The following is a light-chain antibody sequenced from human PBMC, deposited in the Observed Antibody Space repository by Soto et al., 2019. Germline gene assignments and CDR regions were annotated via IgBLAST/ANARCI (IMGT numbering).Light chain of an antibody. CDR2: GAS. Sequence: IVLTQSPGTLSLSPGARATLSCRASQSVSSSYLAWYQQKPGQAPRLLIYGASSRATGIPDRFSGSGSGTDFTLTISRLEPEDFAVYYCQRYGSSPWTFGQGTKVDIK. J-gene: IGKJ1*01. CDR3: QRYGSSPWT. V-gene: IGKV3-20*01. CDR1: QSVSSSY.